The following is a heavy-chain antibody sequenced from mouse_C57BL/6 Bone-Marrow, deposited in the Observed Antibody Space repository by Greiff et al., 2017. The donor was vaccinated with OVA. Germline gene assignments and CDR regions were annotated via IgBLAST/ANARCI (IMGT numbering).Heavy chain of an antibody. CDR1: GFTFSNYW. CDR2: IRLKSDNYAT. V-gene: IGHV6-3*01. CDR3: TIYGSRGAY. D-gene: IGHD1-1*01. Sequence: EVQLVESGGGLVQPGGSMKLSCVASGFTFSNYWMNWVRQSPEKGLEWVAQIRLKSDNYATHYAESVKGRFTISRDDSKSSVYLQMNNLRAEDTGIYYCTIYGSRGAYWGQGTLVTVSA. J-gene: IGHJ3*01.